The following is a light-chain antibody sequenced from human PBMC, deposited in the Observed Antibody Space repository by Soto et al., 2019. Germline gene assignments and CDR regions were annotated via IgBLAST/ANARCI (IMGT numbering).Light chain of an antibody. CDR3: LQVSSFPRT. CDR2: GAS. J-gene: IGKJ1*01. V-gene: IGKV1-12*01. Sequence: DIQMTQSPSSVSSSVGDRLTITCRASRDISNSLAWYQQTPGKAPKLLLRGASSLHRGVPSRFSGSGSGTEFILSINSLQPEDIATYYCLQVSSFPRTFGQGPKVDIK. CDR1: RDISNS.